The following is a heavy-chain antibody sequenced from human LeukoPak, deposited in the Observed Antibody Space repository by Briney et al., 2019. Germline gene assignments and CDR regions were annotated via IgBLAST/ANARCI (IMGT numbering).Heavy chain of an antibody. CDR2: IYSGGST. J-gene: IGHJ6*02. CDR1: GFTASSNY. Sequence: GGSLRLSCAASGFTASSNYMSWVRQAPGKGPEWVSVIYSGGSTYHADSVKGTFTISRANSKNTLYLQMNRLRAEDTAVYYCARGLPPYYYHGMDVWGQGTTVTVSS. V-gene: IGHV3-66*01. CDR3: ARGLPPYYYHGMDV.